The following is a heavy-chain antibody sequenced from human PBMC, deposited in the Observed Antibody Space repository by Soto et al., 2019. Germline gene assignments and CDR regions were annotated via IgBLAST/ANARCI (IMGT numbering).Heavy chain of an antibody. Sequence: QLHLVESGGGVVQPGRSLRLSCAASGFTFSDYGMHWVRQAPGTGLEWVAVISYDGSDKYYADSVKGRFTISRDNSKNRLYLQMNSLRAEDTAVYYCATMERLFDYWGQGTLVTVSS. CDR3: ATMERLFDY. V-gene: IGHV3-30*03. D-gene: IGHD3-3*01. J-gene: IGHJ4*02. CDR2: ISYDGSDK. CDR1: GFTFSDYG.